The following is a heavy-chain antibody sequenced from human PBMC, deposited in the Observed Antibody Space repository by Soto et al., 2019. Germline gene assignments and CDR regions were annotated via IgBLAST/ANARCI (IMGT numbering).Heavy chain of an antibody. CDR2: IYYSGST. V-gene: IGHV4-39*01. CDR3: ARAFMTTVTLLAY. CDR1: GGSISSSSYY. Sequence: SETLSLTCTVSGGSISSSSYYWGWIRQPPGKGLEWIGSIYYSGSTYYNPSLKSRVTISVDTSKNQFSLKLSSVTAADTAVYYCARAFMTTVTLLAYWGQGTLVTVSS. J-gene: IGHJ4*02. D-gene: IGHD4-17*01.